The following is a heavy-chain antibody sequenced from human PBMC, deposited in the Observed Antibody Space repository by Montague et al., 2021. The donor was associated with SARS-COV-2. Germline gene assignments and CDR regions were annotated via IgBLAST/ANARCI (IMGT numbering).Heavy chain of an antibody. Sequence: SLRLSCAASGFTFSSYAMHWVRQAPGKGLEWVAVISYDGSNKYYADSVKGRFTISRDNSKNTLYLQMNSLRAEDTAVYYCARISRNSGFVGVFDIWGQGTWVTVSS. J-gene: IGHJ3*02. D-gene: IGHD3-22*01. CDR1: GFTFSSYA. CDR2: ISYDGSNK. CDR3: ARISRNSGFVGVFDI. V-gene: IGHV3-30-3*01.